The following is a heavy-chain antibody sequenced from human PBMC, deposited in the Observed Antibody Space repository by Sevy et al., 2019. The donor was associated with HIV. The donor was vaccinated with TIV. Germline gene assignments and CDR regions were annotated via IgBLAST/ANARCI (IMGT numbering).Heavy chain of an antibody. Sequence: SENLSLTCSVSGGSISSETYDWNWIRQPAGKGLEWIGRIYASGSTNYNPSLKSRVTISVDTSKTHFSLELNSVTAADTAVYYCARGAPPVDWLQFSRAFDYWVQGSLVTVSS. J-gene: IGHJ4*02. D-gene: IGHD5-12*01. CDR1: GGSISSETYD. V-gene: IGHV4-61*02. CDR3: ARGAPPVDWLQFSRAFDY. CDR2: IYASGST.